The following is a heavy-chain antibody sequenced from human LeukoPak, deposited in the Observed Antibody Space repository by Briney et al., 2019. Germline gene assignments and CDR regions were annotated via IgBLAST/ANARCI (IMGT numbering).Heavy chain of an antibody. J-gene: IGHJ4*02. CDR2: IYYSGST. D-gene: IGHD3-9*01. CDR3: ARATYYVILTGFDY. V-gene: IGHV4-31*03. Sequence: PSQTLSLTCTVSGGSISSGGYYWSWIRQHPGKGLEWIGYIYYSGSTYYNPSLKSRVTISVDTSKNQFTLKLSSVTAADAAVYYCARATYYVILTGFDYWGQGTLVTVSS. CDR1: GGSISSGGYY.